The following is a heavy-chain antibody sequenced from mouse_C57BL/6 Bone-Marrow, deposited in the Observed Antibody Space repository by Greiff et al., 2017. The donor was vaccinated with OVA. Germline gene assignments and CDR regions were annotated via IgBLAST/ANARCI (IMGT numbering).Heavy chain of an antibody. CDR2: IHPSDSDT. CDR3: AIGPEPYWYFDV. CDR1: GYTFTSYW. Sequence: QVQLQQPGAELVRPGPSVKLSCKASGYTFTSYWMHWVKQRPGQGLEWIGRIHPSDSDTNYNQKFKGKATLTVDKSSSTAYMQLSSLTSEDSAVYYCAIGPEPYWYFDVWGTGTTVTVSS. J-gene: IGHJ1*03. V-gene: IGHV1-74*01.